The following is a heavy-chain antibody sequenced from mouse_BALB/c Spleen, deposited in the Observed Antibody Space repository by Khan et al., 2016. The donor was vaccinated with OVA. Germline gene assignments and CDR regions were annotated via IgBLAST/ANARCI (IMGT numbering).Heavy chain of an antibody. V-gene: IGHV1S56*01. CDR2: IYPGDDST. J-gene: IGHJ4*01. D-gene: IGHD2-4*01. CDR1: GYTFTAYD. Sequence: QVQLQQSGPELVKPGALVKISCKASGYTFTAYDINWVKQRPGQGLEWIGWIYPGDDSTKYNENFKGKATLTADTSSNTAYMQLNSLTSERSAVYFCAREGLRGVGLDYWGQGTSVSVSS. CDR3: AREGLRGVGLDY.